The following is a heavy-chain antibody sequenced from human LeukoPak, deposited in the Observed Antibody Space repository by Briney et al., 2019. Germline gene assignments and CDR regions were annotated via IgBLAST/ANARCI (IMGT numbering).Heavy chain of an antibody. CDR3: ARGRRYYDSSGYPKNWFDP. Sequence: ASVKVSCKASGGTFSSYAISWVRQATGQGLEWMGWMNPNSGNTGYAQKFQGRVTMTRNTSISTAYMELSSLRSEDTAVYYCARGRRYYDSSGYPKNWFDPWGQGTLVTVSS. CDR2: MNPNSGNT. CDR1: GGTFSSYA. J-gene: IGHJ5*02. D-gene: IGHD3-22*01. V-gene: IGHV1-8*02.